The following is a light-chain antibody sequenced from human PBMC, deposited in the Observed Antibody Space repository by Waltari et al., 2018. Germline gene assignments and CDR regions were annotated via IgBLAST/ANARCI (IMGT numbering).Light chain of an antibody. J-gene: IGLJ1*01. Sequence: SYVLTQPPSVSVAPGETARITCGGNNIGTKSVHWYRQKPGQAPVLVISYDSDRPSGISERFSASRSGNTASLTISGLQPEDEADYYCSAWDSDLTAYVFGTGTKVTVL. CDR2: YDS. V-gene: IGLV3-21*01. CDR3: SAWDSDLTAYV. CDR1: NIGTKS.